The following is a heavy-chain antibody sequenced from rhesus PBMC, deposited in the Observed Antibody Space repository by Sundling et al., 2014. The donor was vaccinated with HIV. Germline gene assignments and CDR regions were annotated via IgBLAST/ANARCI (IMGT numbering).Heavy chain of an antibody. CDR1: GFTFDDYA. Sequence: EVQLVESGGGVVQPGGSLRLSCAASGFTFDDYAMHWVRQAPGKGLEWVSGITWSGDNTGYADFVKGRFTISRDNAKNSLYLQMNRLRAEDTALYYCARDGGIYYWASYFDYWGQGVLVTVSS. CDR3: ARDGGIYYWASYFDY. CDR2: ITWSGDNT. J-gene: IGHJ4*01. V-gene: IGHV3-201*01. D-gene: IGHD3-22*01.